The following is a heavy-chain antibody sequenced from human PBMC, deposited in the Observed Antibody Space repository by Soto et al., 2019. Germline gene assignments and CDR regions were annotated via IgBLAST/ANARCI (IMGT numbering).Heavy chain of an antibody. CDR3: ARGGGLLWFGEWNWFDP. CDR2: IYYSGST. Sequence: QVQLQESGPGLVKPSQTLSLTCTVSGGSISSGDYYWSWIRQPPGKGLEWIGYIYYSGSTYYNPSLKSRVTKSVEPSKYHSSMRMSSVTAAVTAVYYRARGGGLLWFGEWNWFDPWGQGTLVTVSS. J-gene: IGHJ5*02. CDR1: GGSISSGDYY. D-gene: IGHD3-10*01. V-gene: IGHV4-30-4*01.